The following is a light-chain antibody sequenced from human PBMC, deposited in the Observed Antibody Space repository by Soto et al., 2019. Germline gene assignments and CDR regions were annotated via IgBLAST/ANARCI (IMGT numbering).Light chain of an antibody. CDR1: QSVSTY. V-gene: IGKV3-11*01. CDR2: DAS. CDR3: QQRSNWPRGWT. J-gene: IGKJ4*01. Sequence: EIVLTQSPVTLSLSPGERATLSCRASQSVSTYLAWYQQKPGQAPRLLISDASNRASGIPARFSGSGSGTDFSLTISSLEPEDFAVYYCQQRSNWPRGWTFGGGTKVEIK.